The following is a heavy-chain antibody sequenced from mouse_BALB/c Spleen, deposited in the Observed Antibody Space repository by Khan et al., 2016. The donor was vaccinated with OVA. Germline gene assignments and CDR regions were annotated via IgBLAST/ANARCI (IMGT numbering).Heavy chain of an antibody. V-gene: IGHV1-69*02. J-gene: IGHJ3*01. D-gene: IGHD2-1*01. CDR3: ARYGNYFAY. CDR1: GYTFTSYW. CDR2: IDPSDSYT. Sequence: QVQLQQPGAEFVKPGASVKLSCKASGYTFTSYWMQWVKQRPGQGLEWIGEIDPSDSYTNYNQKFKGKATLTVDKSSGTAYMQLSSLTSEDSAVYYCARYGNYFAYWGRGTLVTVSA.